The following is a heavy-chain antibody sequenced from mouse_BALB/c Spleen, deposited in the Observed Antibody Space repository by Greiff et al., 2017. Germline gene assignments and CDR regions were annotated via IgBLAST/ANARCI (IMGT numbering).Heavy chain of an antibody. CDR1: GYTFTSYY. V-gene: IGHV1S56*01. Sequence: QVQLQQSGPELVKPGASVKMSCKASGYTFTSYYIHWVKQRPGQGLEWIGWIYPGDGSTKYNEKFKGKTTLTADKSSSTAYMLLSSLTSEDSAIYFCARGGEYYAMDYWGQGTSVTVSS. CDR3: ARGGEYYAMDY. CDR2: IYPGDGST. J-gene: IGHJ4*01.